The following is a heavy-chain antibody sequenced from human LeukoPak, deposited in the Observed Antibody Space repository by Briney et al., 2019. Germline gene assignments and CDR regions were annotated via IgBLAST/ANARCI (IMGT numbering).Heavy chain of an antibody. CDR1: GYTFTSYG. J-gene: IGHJ4*02. V-gene: IGHV1-69*13. D-gene: IGHD1-26*01. Sequence: ASVKVSCKASGYTFTSYGISWVRQAPGQGLEWMGGIIPIFGTANYAQKFQGRVTITADESTSTAYMELSSLRSEDTAVYYCARLLVLVGATPGYFDYWGQGTLVTVSS. CDR2: IIPIFGTA. CDR3: ARLLVLVGATPGYFDY.